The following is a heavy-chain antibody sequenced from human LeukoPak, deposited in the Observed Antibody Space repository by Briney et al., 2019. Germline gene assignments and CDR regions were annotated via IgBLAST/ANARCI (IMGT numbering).Heavy chain of an antibody. D-gene: IGHD3/OR15-3a*01. J-gene: IGHJ4*02. CDR2: IYYSGST. CDR3: ARGQRGLPY. CDR1: DGSVSPYY. Sequence: PSETLCLTCTVSDGSVSPYYWSWVRQPPGKGLEWIGNIYYSGSTDSNPSLKSRVTFSVDTSKNQFSLKLSSVTAAGTAMYYCARGQRGLPYWGQGILVTVSS. V-gene: IGHV4-59*02.